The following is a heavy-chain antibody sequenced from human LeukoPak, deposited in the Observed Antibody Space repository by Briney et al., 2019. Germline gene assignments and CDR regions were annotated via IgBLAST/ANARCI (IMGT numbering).Heavy chain of an antibody. CDR2: ISSSGSAI. J-gene: IGHJ4*02. Sequence: GGSLRLSCAASGFIFRDYYMSWIRQAPGKGLEWVSYISSSGSAIYYGDSVKGRFTVSRDNAKNSLYLQMNSLRAEDTAVYYCARDRWVGDGYNSADYWGQGTLVTVSS. V-gene: IGHV3-11*04. CDR3: ARDRWVGDGYNSADY. D-gene: IGHD5-24*01. CDR1: GFIFRDYY.